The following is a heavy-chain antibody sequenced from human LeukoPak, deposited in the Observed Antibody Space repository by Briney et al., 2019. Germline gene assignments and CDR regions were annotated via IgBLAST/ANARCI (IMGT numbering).Heavy chain of an antibody. D-gene: IGHD3-22*01. CDR3: ARAADSGSTYYFDY. CDR1: GYTFTGYC. CDR2: INPNSGGT. Sequence: ASVKVSCKASGYTFTGYCMHWVRQAPGQGLEWMGRINPNSGGTNYAQKFQGRVTMTRDTSISTAYMELSRLRSDDTAVYYCARAADSGSTYYFDYWGQGTLVTVSS. J-gene: IGHJ4*02. V-gene: IGHV1-2*06.